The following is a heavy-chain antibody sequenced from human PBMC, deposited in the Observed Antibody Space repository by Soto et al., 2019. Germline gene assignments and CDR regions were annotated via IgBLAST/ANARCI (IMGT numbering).Heavy chain of an antibody. CDR1: GGSFSGYY. D-gene: IGHD2-8*02. Sequence: SETLSLTCTVYGGSFSGYYWTWIRQPPGTGLEWIGEINHSGSTNYNPSLKSRVTISVDTSKNQFSLKLTSVTAADTAVYYCARDKITGLFDYWGQGTLVPVSS. CDR2: INHSGST. J-gene: IGHJ4*02. V-gene: IGHV4-34*01. CDR3: ARDKITGLFDY.